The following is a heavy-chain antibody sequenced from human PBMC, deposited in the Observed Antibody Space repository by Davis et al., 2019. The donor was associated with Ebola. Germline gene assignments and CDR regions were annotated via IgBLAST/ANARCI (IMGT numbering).Heavy chain of an antibody. CDR3: ARDSPDTAMVIANWFDP. J-gene: IGHJ5*02. D-gene: IGHD5-18*01. CDR2: INPSGGST. Sequence: ASVKVSCKASGCTFTSYYMHWVRQAPGQGLEWMGIINPSGGSTSYAQKFQGRVTITADKSTSTAYMELSSLRSEDTAVYYCARDSPDTAMVIANWFDPWGQGTLVTVSS. CDR1: GCTFTSYY. V-gene: IGHV1-46*01.